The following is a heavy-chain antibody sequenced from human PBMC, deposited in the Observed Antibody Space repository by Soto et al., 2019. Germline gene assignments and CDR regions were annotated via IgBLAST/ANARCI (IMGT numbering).Heavy chain of an antibody. Sequence: QVQLMQSGAEVKKPGSSVKGSCKASGDTFTDYYIHWVRQAPGQGLEWMGTVNPSGGHTTYSQHFLGRVTMISDPSTITLYMELTSLTSDATAIYYCARGGHVVVVTAALDYWGQGTLVTVSS. CDR1: GDTFTDYY. V-gene: IGHV1-46*01. CDR2: VNPSGGHT. J-gene: IGHJ4*02. D-gene: IGHD2-21*02. CDR3: ARGGHVVVVTAALDY.